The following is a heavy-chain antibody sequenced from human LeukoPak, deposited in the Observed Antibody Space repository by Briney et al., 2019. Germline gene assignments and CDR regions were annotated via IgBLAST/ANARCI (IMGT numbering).Heavy chain of an antibody. Sequence: GGSLRLSSAASGFIFSSYAMTWVPQAPGEGREWVSSISSSGNSPYYADSVKGRFIISRDNSKNTLNLEMSTVTVQDTAVYYCGKDKEVLQGVKVAAWGQGSLVAVSS. CDR3: GKDKEVLQGVKVAA. CDR2: ISSSGNSP. J-gene: IGHJ5*02. CDR1: GFIFSSYA. D-gene: IGHD5-24*01. V-gene: IGHV3-23*01.